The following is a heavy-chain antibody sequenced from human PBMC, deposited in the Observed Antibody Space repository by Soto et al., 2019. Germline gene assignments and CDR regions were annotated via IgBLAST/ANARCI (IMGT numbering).Heavy chain of an antibody. J-gene: IGHJ4*02. CDR2: IYYSGST. V-gene: IGHV4-59*12. Sequence: SETLSLTCTVSGGSISSYYWSWIRQPPGKGLEWIGYIYYSGSTHYNPSLKSRATISVDTSKNQLSLQLTSVTAADTALYFCARHDNMTLGSNYLDAWGQGTLVTVSS. D-gene: IGHD1-1*01. CDR1: GGSISSYY. CDR3: ARHDNMTLGSNYLDA.